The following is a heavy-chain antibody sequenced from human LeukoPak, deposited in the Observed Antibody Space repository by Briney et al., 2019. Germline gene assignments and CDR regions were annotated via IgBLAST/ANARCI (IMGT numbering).Heavy chain of an antibody. D-gene: IGHD4-23*01. CDR1: GGSISSYY. J-gene: IGHJ4*02. V-gene: IGHV4-59*08. CDR2: IYYSGST. Sequence: PSETLSLTCTVSGGSISSYYWSWIRQPPGKGLGWIGYIYYSGSTNYNPSLKSRVTISVDTSKNQFSLKLSSVTAADTAVYYCARHTYGGASPFDYWGQGTLVTVSS. CDR3: ARHTYGGASPFDY.